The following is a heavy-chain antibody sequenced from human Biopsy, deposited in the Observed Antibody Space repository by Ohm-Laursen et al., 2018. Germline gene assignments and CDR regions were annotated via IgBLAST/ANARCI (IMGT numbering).Heavy chain of an antibody. J-gene: IGHJ4*02. CDR1: GYIFTSYY. V-gene: IGHV1-46*01. Sequence: ASVKVSCKASGYIFTSYYLHWVRQAPGQGLEWMGRINPNNDNTAYAQKFQGRITMTKDTSTSTVYMDLSSLTFDDSAAYYCARGPRGLVVITTTALYFDYWGQGNLVTVSS. CDR3: ARGPRGLVVITTTALYFDY. CDR2: INPNNDNT. D-gene: IGHD3-22*01.